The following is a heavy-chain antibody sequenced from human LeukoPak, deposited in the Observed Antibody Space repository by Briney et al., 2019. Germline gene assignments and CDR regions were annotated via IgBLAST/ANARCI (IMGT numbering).Heavy chain of an antibody. CDR2: INAGNGNT. CDR3: ARDLGDLRGYSP. CDR1: GYTFTSYA. D-gene: IGHD5-18*01. V-gene: IGHV1-3*01. J-gene: IGHJ5*02. Sequence: ASVKVSCKASGYTFTSYAMHWVRQAPGQRLEWMGWINAGNGNTKYSQKFQGRVTITRDTSASTAYMELSSLRSEDTAVYYCARDLGDLRGYSPWGQGTLVTVSS.